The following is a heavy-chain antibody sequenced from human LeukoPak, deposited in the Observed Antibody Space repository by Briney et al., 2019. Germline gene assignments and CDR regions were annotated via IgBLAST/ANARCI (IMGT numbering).Heavy chain of an antibody. CDR2: FYYSGST. CDR3: ARSHYDSSGYYAHFDY. Sequence: SETLSLTCTVSGGSISSYYWSWIRQPPGKGLEWIGYFYYSGSTNYNPSLKSRVTISVDTSKNQFSLKLSSVTAADTAVYYCARSHYDSSGYYAHFDYWGQGTLVTVSS. V-gene: IGHV4-59*08. CDR1: GGSISSYY. D-gene: IGHD3-22*01. J-gene: IGHJ4*02.